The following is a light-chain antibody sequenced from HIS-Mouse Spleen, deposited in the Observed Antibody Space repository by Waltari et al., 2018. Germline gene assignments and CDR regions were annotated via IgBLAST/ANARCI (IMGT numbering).Light chain of an antibody. CDR1: SSNIGAGYD. Sequence: QSVLTQPPSVSGAPGQRVTISCTGSSSNIGAGYDVHWYQQLPGTAPKLLINGNSNRPSGCPDRFPGSKSGTSASLAITGLQAEDEADYYCQSYDSSLSGVVFGGGTKLTVL. CDR2: GNS. CDR3: QSYDSSLSGVV. J-gene: IGLJ2*01. V-gene: IGLV1-40*01.